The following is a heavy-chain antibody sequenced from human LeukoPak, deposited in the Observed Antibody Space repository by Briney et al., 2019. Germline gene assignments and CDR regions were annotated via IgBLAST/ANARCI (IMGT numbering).Heavy chain of an antibody. CDR2: ISGSGGST. J-gene: IGHJ3*02. CDR3: AKEPDLESIVVVSHDAFDI. Sequence: GGSLRLSCAASGFTFSSYAMSWVRQAPGKGLEWVSAISGSGGSTYYADSVKGRFTISRDNSKNTLYLQMNSLRAEETSVYYCAKEPDLESIVVVSHDAFDIWGQGTMVTVSS. CDR1: GFTFSSYA. V-gene: IGHV3-23*01. D-gene: IGHD3-22*01.